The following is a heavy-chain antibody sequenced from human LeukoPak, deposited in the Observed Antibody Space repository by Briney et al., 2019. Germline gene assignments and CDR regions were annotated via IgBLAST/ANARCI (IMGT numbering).Heavy chain of an antibody. V-gene: IGHV4-61*05. CDR3: ARVTPGSSSWYNFDL. CDR1: GGSIRSSYYY. CDR2: IYYSGST. D-gene: IGHD6-13*01. J-gene: IGHJ2*01. Sequence: NPSETLSLTCTVSGGSIRSSYYYWGWIRQPPGKGLEWIGYIYYSGSTNYNPSLKSRVTISVDTSRNQFSLKLSSVTAADTAVYYCARVTPGSSSWYNFDLWGRGTLVTVSS.